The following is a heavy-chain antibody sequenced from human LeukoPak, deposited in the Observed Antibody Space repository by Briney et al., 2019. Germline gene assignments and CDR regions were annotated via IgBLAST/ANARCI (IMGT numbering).Heavy chain of an antibody. Sequence: ASVKVSCKASGYTFTSYYMHWVRQAPGQGLEWMGWINPNSGGTNYAQKFQGRVTMTRDTSISTAYMELSRLRSDDTAVYYCAREEAGYNQGYDYWGQGTLVTVSS. CDR2: INPNSGGT. V-gene: IGHV1-2*02. D-gene: IGHD5-24*01. J-gene: IGHJ4*02. CDR3: AREEAGYNQGYDY. CDR1: GYTFTSYY.